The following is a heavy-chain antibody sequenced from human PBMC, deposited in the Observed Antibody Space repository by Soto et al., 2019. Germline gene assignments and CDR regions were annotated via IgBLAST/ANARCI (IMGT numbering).Heavy chain of an antibody. Sequence: QITLKESGPTQVKPTQTLTLTCTFSGFSLTVNGAGVGWIRQPPGKALEWLALIWWNDDKRYSPSLENRLTITTDTSKNQVVLTMNNMDPVDTASYYCAHPYNGNFYYFASWGQGTLVTVSP. CDR2: IWWNDDK. V-gene: IGHV2-5*01. CDR1: GFSLTVNGAG. D-gene: IGHD5-12*01. CDR3: AHPYNGNFYYFAS. J-gene: IGHJ4*02.